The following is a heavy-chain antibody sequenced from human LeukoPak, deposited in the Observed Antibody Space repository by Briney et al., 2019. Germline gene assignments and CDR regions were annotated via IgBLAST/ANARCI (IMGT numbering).Heavy chain of an antibody. V-gene: IGHV4-59*01. CDR2: IYYSGST. CDR3: ARVAGNAADY. Sequence: SGTLSLTCTVSGGSISSYYWSWIRQPPGKGLEWIGYIYYSGSTNYNPSLKSRVTISVDTSKNQFSLKLSSVTAADTAVYYCARVAGNAADYWGQGTLVTVSS. D-gene: IGHD2-15*01. CDR1: GGSISSYY. J-gene: IGHJ4*02.